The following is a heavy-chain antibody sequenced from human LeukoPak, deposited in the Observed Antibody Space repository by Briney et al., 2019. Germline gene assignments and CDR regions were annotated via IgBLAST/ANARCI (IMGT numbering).Heavy chain of an antibody. V-gene: IGHV3-23*01. D-gene: IGHD3-22*01. CDR1: GIAFSSNA. Sequence: GGSLRLSCAASGIAFSSNAMSWVRQTPGKGLEWVSSISSSGDVTSYADPVKGRFTISRDRSKNTLYLQMNSLRAEDTAVYYCAKRDTSGYYYFDYWGQGTLVTVSS. CDR3: AKRDTSGYYYFDY. CDR2: ISSSGDVT. J-gene: IGHJ4*02.